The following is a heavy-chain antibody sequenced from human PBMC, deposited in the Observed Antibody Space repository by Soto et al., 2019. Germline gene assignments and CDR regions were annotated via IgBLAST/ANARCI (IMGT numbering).Heavy chain of an antibody. V-gene: IGHV3-23*01. CDR1: GITISNYP. CDR3: VKDDGGYPSTAPH. Sequence: EVQLLESGGGLVQPGGSLRLSCAASGITISNYPMSWVRQAPGKGLDWVSGISGSGDRTYYGDSAKGRFTISKDISKNSLSPRQDSLGVEDTAVYFCVKDDGGYPSTAPHWGQGTLVTVSS. D-gene: IGHD3-22*01. CDR2: ISGSGDRT. J-gene: IGHJ4*02.